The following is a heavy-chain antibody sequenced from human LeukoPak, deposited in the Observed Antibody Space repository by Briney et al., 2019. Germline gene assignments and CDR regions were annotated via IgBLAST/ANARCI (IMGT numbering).Heavy chain of an antibody. Sequence: GGSLRLSCAASGFTFSNAWMSWVRQAPGKGLEWVANIKQDGSEKYYVDSVKGRFTISRDNAKNSLYLQMNSLRAEDTAVYYCAMDDYGDFSGGNWFDPWGQGTLVTVSS. J-gene: IGHJ5*02. V-gene: IGHV3-7*04. CDR3: AMDDYGDFSGGNWFDP. CDR1: GFTFSNAW. D-gene: IGHD4-17*01. CDR2: IKQDGSEK.